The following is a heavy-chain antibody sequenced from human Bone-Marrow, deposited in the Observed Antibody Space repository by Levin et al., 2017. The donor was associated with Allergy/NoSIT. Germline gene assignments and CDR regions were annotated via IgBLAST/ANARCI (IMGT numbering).Heavy chain of an antibody. J-gene: IGHJ4*02. D-gene: IGHD3-10*01. Sequence: KASETLSLTCAVSGGSISSSNWWSWVRQPPGKGLEWIGEIYHSGSTNYNPSLKSRVTISVDKSKNQFSLKLSSVTAADTAVYYCARGTYFTYYYFDYWGQGTLVTVSS. CDR3: ARGTYFTYYYFDY. CDR2: IYHSGST. CDR1: GGSISSSNW. V-gene: IGHV4-4*02.